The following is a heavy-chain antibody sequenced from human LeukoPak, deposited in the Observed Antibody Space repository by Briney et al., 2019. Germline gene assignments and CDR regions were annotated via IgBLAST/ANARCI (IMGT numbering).Heavy chain of an antibody. J-gene: IGHJ4*02. CDR2: IYRNDDK. CDR3: AHSRITLLSRTFDY. D-gene: IGHD3-9*01. Sequence: ASGPTLVNPTQTLTLTCTCSGYSLSTSGVGVGWIRQPPGKALEWLALIYRNDDKRYSPSLKSRLTITKDTSKNQVVLTMTNMDPVDTATYYCAHSRITLLSRTFDYWGQGTLVTVSS. CDR1: GYSLSTSGVG. V-gene: IGHV2-5*01.